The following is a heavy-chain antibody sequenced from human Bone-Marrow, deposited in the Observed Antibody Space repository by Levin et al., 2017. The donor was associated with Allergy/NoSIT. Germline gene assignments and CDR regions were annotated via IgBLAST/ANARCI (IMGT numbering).Heavy chain of an antibody. CDR3: AKDQSQNYYNGMDV. CDR1: GFSFNNYV. V-gene: IGHV3-23*01. Sequence: GGSLRLSCAASGFSFNNYVMNWVRQAPGKGPEWVSSISVSGGSIYYADSVRGRFTISRDNSKNVLYLEMNSLRAEDTAVYHCAKDQSQNYYNGMDVWGQGTTVTVSS. J-gene: IGHJ6*02. CDR2: ISVSGGSI.